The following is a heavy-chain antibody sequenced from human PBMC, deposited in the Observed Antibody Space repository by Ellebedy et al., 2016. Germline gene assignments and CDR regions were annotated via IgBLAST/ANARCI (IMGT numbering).Heavy chain of an antibody. V-gene: IGHV4-61*03. D-gene: IGHD3-22*01. Sequence: SETLSLTXIVSGGSLINGGAYWTWIRQPPGRGLEWIGYVYHSGSTKLNPSLKSRVTMSVDTSKNHFSLKLNSVNAADTAVYYCARGLYFDSSGYYYWFDPWGQGTLVTVSS. CDR2: VYHSGST. CDR3: ARGLYFDSSGYYYWFDP. J-gene: IGHJ5*01. CDR1: GGSLINGGAY.